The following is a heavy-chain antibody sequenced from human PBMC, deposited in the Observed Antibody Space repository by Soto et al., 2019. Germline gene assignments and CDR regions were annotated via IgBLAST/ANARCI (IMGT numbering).Heavy chain of an antibody. D-gene: IGHD2-21*01. J-gene: IGHJ5*02. CDR1: GASLSDNY. CDR3: ARGRGEFDA. V-gene: IGHV4-34*01. CDR2: INHSGNT. Sequence: SETLSLTCAVYGASLSDNYCNWLRQPPGKGLEWIGEINHSGNTNYNPSLRSRVTISIDTSKNQLSLNLRSVSAADTAVYYCARGRGEFDAWGKGTPVTVSS.